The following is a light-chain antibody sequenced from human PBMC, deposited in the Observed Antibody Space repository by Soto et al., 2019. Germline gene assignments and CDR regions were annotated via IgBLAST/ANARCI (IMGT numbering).Light chain of an antibody. CDR3: QQYYSYPWGT. CDR1: QGISSY. V-gene: IGKV1-8*01. J-gene: IGKJ1*01. Sequence: AIRMTQSPSSFSASTGDRVTITCRASQGISSYLAWYQQKPGKAPKLLIYAASTLQSGVPSRFSGSGSGTDFTLTISCLQSEDLATYYCQQYYSYPWGTFGQGTKVEIK. CDR2: AAS.